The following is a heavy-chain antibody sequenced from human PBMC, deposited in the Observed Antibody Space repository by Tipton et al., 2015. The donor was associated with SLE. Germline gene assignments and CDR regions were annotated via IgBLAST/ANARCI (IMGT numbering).Heavy chain of an antibody. CDR2: INHSGST. J-gene: IGHJ5*02. CDR1: GGSISSYY. V-gene: IGHV4-34*01. Sequence: TLSLTCTVSGGSISSYYWSWIRQPPGKGLEWIGEINHSGSTNYNPSLKSRVTTSVDTSKNQFSLKLSSVTAANTAVYYCARAPTPYLEWLSMGWFDPWGQGTLVTVSS. D-gene: IGHD3-3*01. CDR3: ARAPTPYLEWLSMGWFDP.